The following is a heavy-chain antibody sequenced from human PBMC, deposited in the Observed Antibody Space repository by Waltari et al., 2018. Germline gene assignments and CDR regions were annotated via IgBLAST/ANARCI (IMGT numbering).Heavy chain of an antibody. D-gene: IGHD6-13*01. CDR1: ASPVSTSG. Sequence: EVQLVESGGGLVQPGGSLRLSCAASASPVSTSGRHWARHGLGKGLVWVSRMETDGSGTGYAASVKGRFSISRDNAKNTLYLQMNSLRAEDTAVYYCARAGEGAAAYTFDIWGQGTMVTVSS. CDR3: ARAGEGAAAYTFDI. V-gene: IGHV3-74*01. CDR2: METDGSGT. J-gene: IGHJ3*02.